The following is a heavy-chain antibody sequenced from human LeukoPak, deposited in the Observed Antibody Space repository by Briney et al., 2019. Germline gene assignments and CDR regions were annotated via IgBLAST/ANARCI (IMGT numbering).Heavy chain of an antibody. CDR3: ARGQGSSGYYSPFDY. Sequence: SVKVSCKASGGTFSSYAISWVRQAPGQGLEWMGRIIPILGIANYAQKFQGRVTITADKSTSTAYMELSSLRSEDTAVYYCARGQGSSGYYSPFDYRGQGTLVTVSS. J-gene: IGHJ4*02. D-gene: IGHD3-22*01. CDR2: IIPILGIA. CDR1: GGTFSSYA. V-gene: IGHV1-69*04.